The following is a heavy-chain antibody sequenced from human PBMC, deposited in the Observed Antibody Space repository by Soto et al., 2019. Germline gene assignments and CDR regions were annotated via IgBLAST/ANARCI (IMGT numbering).Heavy chain of an antibody. CDR3: ARDLRGYDCWFGP. CDR1: GFTFSAHV. Sequence: QVQVVESGGGVVQPGRSLRLSCAASGFTFSAHVMHWVRQAPGKGLEWLAIIWNDGNNKYYADSVKGRFTISRDNSTNTVYLQMTSLRAEDTAVYYCARDLRGYDCWFGPWGQGTLVTVS. D-gene: IGHD5-12*01. V-gene: IGHV3-33*01. J-gene: IGHJ5*02. CDR2: IWNDGNNK.